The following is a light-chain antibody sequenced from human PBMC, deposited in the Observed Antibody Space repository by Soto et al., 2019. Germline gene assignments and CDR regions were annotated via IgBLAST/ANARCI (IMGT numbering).Light chain of an antibody. J-gene: IGKJ1*01. Sequence: DIQMTQSPSTLSGSVGGRVTITCRASQTISSWLAWYQQKPGKAPKLLIYKASTLKSGVPSRFSGSGSGTEFTLTISSLQPDDFATYYCQHYNSYSEAFGQGTKVDI. CDR1: QTISSW. CDR2: KAS. CDR3: QHYNSYSEA. V-gene: IGKV1-5*03.